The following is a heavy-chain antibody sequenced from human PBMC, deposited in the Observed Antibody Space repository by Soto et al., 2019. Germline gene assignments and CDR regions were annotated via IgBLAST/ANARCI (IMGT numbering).Heavy chain of an antibody. Sequence: EVQLVESGGGLVKPGGSLRLSCAASGFTFSTYNMNWVRQAPGKGLEWVASISSTSVYMYYANSLKGRFTISRANAKSSRCLQGNSLRAEDTAVYYCARGWLRDPWMYWGQGTLVTVSS. D-gene: IGHD5-12*01. CDR1: GFTFSTYN. CDR2: ISSTSVYM. V-gene: IGHV3-21*01. J-gene: IGHJ4*02. CDR3: ARGWLRDPWMY.